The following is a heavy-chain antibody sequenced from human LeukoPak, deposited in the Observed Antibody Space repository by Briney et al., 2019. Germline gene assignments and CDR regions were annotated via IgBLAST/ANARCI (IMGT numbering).Heavy chain of an antibody. CDR3: VQGERGSDY. D-gene: IGHD1-1*01. CDR1: AFTFSSYS. V-gene: IGHV3-23*01. CDR2: IIGSGGST. J-gene: IGHJ4*02. Sequence: GGCMRLSCAASAFTFSSYSTRWVRPVPGKGLEWVSAIIGSGGSTSYADSVKGWFTISRDNSTNTMYRRMTRLRAEDTAVYYCVQGERGSDYWGQGTLVTVSS.